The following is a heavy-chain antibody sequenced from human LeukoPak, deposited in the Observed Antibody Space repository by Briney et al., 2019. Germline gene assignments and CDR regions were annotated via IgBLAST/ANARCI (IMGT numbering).Heavy chain of an antibody. CDR1: GFTFSSYS. Sequence: GGSLRLSCAASGFTFSSYSMSWVRQAPGKGLEWVSYISSSSSTIYYADSVKGRFTISRDNAKNSLYLQMNSLRAEDTAVYYCASNYYDSSGYYYGWGQGTLVTVSS. CDR3: ASNYYDSSGYYYG. CDR2: ISSSSSTI. J-gene: IGHJ4*02. V-gene: IGHV3-48*01. D-gene: IGHD3-22*01.